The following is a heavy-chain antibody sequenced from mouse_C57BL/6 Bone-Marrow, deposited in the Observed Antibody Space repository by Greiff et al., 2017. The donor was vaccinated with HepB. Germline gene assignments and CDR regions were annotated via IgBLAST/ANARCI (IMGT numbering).Heavy chain of an antibody. V-gene: IGHV1-18*01. CDR1: GYTFTDYN. CDR2: INPNNGGT. D-gene: IGHD3-2*02. Sequence: DVKLQESGPELVKPGASVKIPCKASGYTFTDYNMDWVKQSHGKSLEWIGDINPNNGGTIYNQKFKGKATLTVDKSSSTAYMELRSLTSEDTAVYYCARWDSSGTYYFDYWGQGTTLTVSS. J-gene: IGHJ2*01. CDR3: ARWDSSGTYYFDY.